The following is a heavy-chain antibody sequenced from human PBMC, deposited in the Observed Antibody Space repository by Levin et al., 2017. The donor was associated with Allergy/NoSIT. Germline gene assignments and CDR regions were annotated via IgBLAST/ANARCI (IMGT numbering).Heavy chain of an antibody. V-gene: IGHV3-9*01. D-gene: IGHD5-24*01. Sequence: PGGSLRLSCAASGFTFDDYAMHWVRQAPGKGLEWVSGISWNSGSIGYADSVKGRFTISRDNAKNSLYLQMNSLRAEDTALYYCAKDRDGYNYFDYWGQGTLVTVSS. CDR1: GFTFDDYA. J-gene: IGHJ4*02. CDR3: AKDRDGYNYFDY. CDR2: ISWNSGSI.